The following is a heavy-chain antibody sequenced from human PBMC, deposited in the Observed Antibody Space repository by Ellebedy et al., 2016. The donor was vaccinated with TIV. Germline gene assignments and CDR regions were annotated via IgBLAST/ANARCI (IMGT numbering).Heavy chain of an antibody. V-gene: IGHV4-34*01. CDR3: ARVRTGSYGRGYYYGMDV. Sequence: SETLSLXCAVYGGSFSGYYWSWIRQPPGKGLEWIGEINHSGSTNYNPSLKSRVTISVDTSKNQFSLKLSSVTAADTAVYYCARVRTGSYGRGYYYGMDVWGQGTTVTVSS. D-gene: IGHD3-10*01. CDR2: INHSGST. CDR1: GGSFSGYY. J-gene: IGHJ6*02.